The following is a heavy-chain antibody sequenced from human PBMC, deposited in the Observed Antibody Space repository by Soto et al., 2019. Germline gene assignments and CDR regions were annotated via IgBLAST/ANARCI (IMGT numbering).Heavy chain of an antibody. CDR1: GYTLTELS. Sequence: ASVKVSCKVSGYTLTELSMHWVRQALGKGLEWMGGFDPEDGETIYAQKFQGRVTMTEDTSTDTAYMELSSLRSEDTAVYYCATVFSGYSSGWYGWFDPWGQGTLVTVSS. V-gene: IGHV1-24*01. D-gene: IGHD6-19*01. CDR3: ATVFSGYSSGWYGWFDP. J-gene: IGHJ5*02. CDR2: FDPEDGET.